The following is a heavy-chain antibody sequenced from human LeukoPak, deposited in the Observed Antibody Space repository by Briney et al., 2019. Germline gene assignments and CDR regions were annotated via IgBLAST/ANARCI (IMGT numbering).Heavy chain of an antibody. CDR3: ARDPPASWGYCSGGSCYYPH. CDR1: GFTFSSYA. Sequence: GGSLRLSCAASGFTFSSYAMSWVRQAPGKGLEWVSAISGSGGSTYYADSVKGRFTISRDNSKNTLYLQMNSLRAEDTAVYYCARDPPASWGYCSGGSCYYPHWGQGTLVTVSS. V-gene: IGHV3-23*01. CDR2: ISGSGGST. D-gene: IGHD2-15*01. J-gene: IGHJ1*01.